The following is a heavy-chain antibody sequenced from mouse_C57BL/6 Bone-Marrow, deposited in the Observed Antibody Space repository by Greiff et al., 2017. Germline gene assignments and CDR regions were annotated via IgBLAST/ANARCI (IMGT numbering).Heavy chain of an antibody. CDR2: IYPRSGNT. D-gene: IGHD1-1*01. CDR3: ANPLLPYYYAMDY. V-gene: IGHV1-81*01. CDR1: GYTFTSYG. Sequence: QVQLKESGAELARPGASVKLSCKASGYTFTSYGISWVKQRTGQGLEWIGEIYPRSGNTYYNEKFKGKATLTSDKSSSTAYMELRSLTSEDSAVYFFANPLLPYYYAMDYWGQGTSVTVSS. J-gene: IGHJ4*01.